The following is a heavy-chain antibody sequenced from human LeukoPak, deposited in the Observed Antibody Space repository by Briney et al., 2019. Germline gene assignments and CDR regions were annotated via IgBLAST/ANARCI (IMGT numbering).Heavy chain of an antibody. D-gene: IGHD3-10*01. CDR3: ATDPAGSGSPAWAY. J-gene: IGHJ4*02. V-gene: IGHV3-7*03. CDR2: INRDGSEE. Sequence: GGSLRLSCAASGFTFSSYWMSWVRQAPGKGLEWVANINRDGSEEKYVDSVKGRFTISRDNARNILYLQMISLRGEDTAVYYCATDPAGSGSPAWAYWGQGTLVTVSS. CDR1: GFTFSSYW.